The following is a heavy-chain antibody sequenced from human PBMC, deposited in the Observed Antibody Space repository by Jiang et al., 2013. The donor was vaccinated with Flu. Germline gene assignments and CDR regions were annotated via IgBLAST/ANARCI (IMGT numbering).Heavy chain of an antibody. CDR2: IYYSGGT. Sequence: GSGLVKPSETLSLTCTVSGGSISSSDYYWVWIRQPPGKGLEWIGSIYYSGGTYYNPSLKSRVTLSVDTSKNHFSLKLRFVTAADTAVYYCARAEKYSGFELPYFLYWGHGILVTVSS. CDR3: ARAEKYSGFELPYFLY. CDR1: GGSISSSDYY. D-gene: IGHD5-12*01. J-gene: IGHJ4*01. V-gene: IGHV4-39*07.